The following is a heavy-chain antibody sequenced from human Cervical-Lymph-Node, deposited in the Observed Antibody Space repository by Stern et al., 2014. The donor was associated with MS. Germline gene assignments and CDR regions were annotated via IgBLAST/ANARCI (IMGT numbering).Heavy chain of an antibody. CDR2: ITPIFGTI. D-gene: IGHD3-22*01. J-gene: IGHJ1*01. CDR1: GGTFSNYA. Sequence: QVQLVQSGAEVKKPGSSVKVSCKASGGTFSNYAISWVRQAPGQGLEWMGGITPIFGTIYYAQKFQGRVTISADESTNTAYMDLSSLTSDDTAVYYCARASGGYYPEYFLYWGQGTLVTVSS. CDR3: ARASGGYYPEYFLY. V-gene: IGHV1-69*01.